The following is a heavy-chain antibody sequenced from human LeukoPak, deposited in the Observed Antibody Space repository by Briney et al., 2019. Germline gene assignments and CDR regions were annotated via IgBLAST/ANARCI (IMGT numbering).Heavy chain of an antibody. CDR2: INHSGST. CDR3: ANRRDYYDSSGYWVPFDY. J-gene: IGHJ4*02. D-gene: IGHD3-22*01. V-gene: IGHV4-34*01. Sequence: PSETLSLTCAVYGLSFSGYYWSWIRQPPGKGLEWVGEINHSGSTNYNPSLKSRVTISVDTSKNQFSLKLSSVTAADTAVYYCANRRDYYDSSGYWVPFDYWGQGTLVTVSS. CDR1: GLSFSGYY.